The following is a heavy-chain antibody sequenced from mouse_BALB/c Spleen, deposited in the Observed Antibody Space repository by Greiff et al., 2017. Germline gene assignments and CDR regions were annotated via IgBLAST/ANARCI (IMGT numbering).Heavy chain of an antibody. CDR2: ISSGGST. J-gene: IGHJ4*01. CDR3: AGNYYYGSSYGAMDY. V-gene: IGHV5-6-5*01. CDR1: GFTFSSYA. Sequence: EVMLVESGGGLVKPGGSLKLSCAASGFTFSSYAMSWVRQTPEKRLEWVASISSGGSTYYPDSVKGRFTISRDNARNILYLQMSSLRSEDTAMYYCAGNYYYGSSYGAMDYWGQGTSVTVSS. D-gene: IGHD1-1*01.